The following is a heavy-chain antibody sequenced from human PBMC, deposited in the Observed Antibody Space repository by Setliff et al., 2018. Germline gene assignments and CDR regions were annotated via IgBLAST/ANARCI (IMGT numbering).Heavy chain of an antibody. V-gene: IGHV4-38-2*01. CDR3: GGGYCSSTSCLTLDY. CDR1: GYSISSGYY. D-gene: IGHD2-2*01. J-gene: IGHJ4*02. Sequence: SETLSLTCAVSGYSISSGYYWGWIRQPPGKGLEWIGSIYHSGSTYYNPSLKSRVTISVDKSKNQFSLKLSSVTAADTAVYYCGGGYCSSTSCLTLDYWGQGTLVTVSS. CDR2: IYHSGST.